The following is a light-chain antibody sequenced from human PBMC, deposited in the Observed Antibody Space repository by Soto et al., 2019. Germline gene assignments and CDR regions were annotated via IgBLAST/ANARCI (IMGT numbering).Light chain of an antibody. Sequence: EIVLTQSPGTLSLSPGERATLSCRASQSVSSNYLAWYQQKPGQAPRLLIYGASSRVSAIPDRFSGSGSGTDFSLTISRLEPEDFAVYYCQQYGSSSFTFGGGTKVEIK. CDR2: GAS. J-gene: IGKJ4*01. V-gene: IGKV3-20*01. CDR1: QSVSSNY. CDR3: QQYGSSSFT.